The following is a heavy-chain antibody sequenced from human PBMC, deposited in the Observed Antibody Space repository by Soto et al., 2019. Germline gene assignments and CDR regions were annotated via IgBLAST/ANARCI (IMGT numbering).Heavy chain of an antibody. D-gene: IGHD3-10*01. CDR3: APRVVIRYLYDAVEG. Sequence: GWYASHPCAASGFTFSSYEMYWVRQAPGQGLEWLSYISSSGDTIHYADSVKGRFTISRDNAKKSLSLQMDSLRAGDTPISYCAPRVVIRYLYDAVEGWGETTTDSV. CDR1: GFTFSSYE. J-gene: IGHJ6*02. V-gene: IGHV3-48*03. CDR2: ISSSGDTI.